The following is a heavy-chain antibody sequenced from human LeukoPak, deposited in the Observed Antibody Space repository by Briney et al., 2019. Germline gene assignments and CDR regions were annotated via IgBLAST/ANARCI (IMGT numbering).Heavy chain of an antibody. CDR3: AHYNLAPTGGNWFDS. CDR2: IYWDDDK. D-gene: IGHD2-8*02. Sequence: ESGPTLVKPTQTLTLTCTFSGFSLTSSGVGVGWIRQPPGKALDWLALIYWDDDKRYSPSLKSRLSITKDNSKNQVVLTMTNMDPVDTATYFCAHYNLAPTGGNWFDSWGQGTLVTVSS. V-gene: IGHV2-5*02. CDR1: GFSLTSSGVG. J-gene: IGHJ5*01.